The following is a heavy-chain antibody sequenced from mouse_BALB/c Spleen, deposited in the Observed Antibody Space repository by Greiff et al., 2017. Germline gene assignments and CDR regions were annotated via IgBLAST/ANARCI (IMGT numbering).Heavy chain of an antibody. CDR3: ARGSNPAWFAY. V-gene: IGHV2-9*02. CDR2: IWAGGST. J-gene: IGHJ3*01. CDR1: GFSLTSYG. D-gene: IGHD4-1*01. Sequence: VQRVESGPGLVAPSQSLSITCTVSGFSLTSYGVHWVRQPPGKGLEWLGVIWAGGSTNYNSALMSRLSISKDNSKSQVFLKMNSLQTDDTAMYYCARGSNPAWFAYWGQGTLVTVSA.